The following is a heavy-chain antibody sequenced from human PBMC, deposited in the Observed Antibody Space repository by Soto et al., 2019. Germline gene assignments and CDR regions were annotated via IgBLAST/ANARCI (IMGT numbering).Heavy chain of an antibody. V-gene: IGHV1-24*01. CDR2: FDPEDGET. D-gene: IGHD2-15*01. Sequence: GASVKVSCKVSGYTLTELSMHWVRQAPGKGLEWMGGFDPEDGETIYAQKFQGRVTMTEDTSTDTAYMELSSLRSEDTAVYYCGTALDSPRLFDYWGQGTLVTVSS. J-gene: IGHJ4*02. CDR1: GYTLTELS. CDR3: GTALDSPRLFDY.